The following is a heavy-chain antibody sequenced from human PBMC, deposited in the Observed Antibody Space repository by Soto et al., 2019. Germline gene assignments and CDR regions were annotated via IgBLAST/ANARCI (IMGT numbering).Heavy chain of an antibody. J-gene: IGHJ4*02. D-gene: IGHD3-22*01. Sequence: QVQLQESGPGLVKPSETLSLTCTVSGGSISSFYWSWIRQPPGKGLEWIGYIYYSGSTNYNPSLKRRVTISVDTSKNPLPLKRSAVTAEDTAVYYWARSGGDGYGGDYWGQGTRVTVSS. V-gene: IGHV4-59*08. CDR3: ARSGGDGYGGDY. CDR2: IYYSGST. CDR1: GGSISSFY.